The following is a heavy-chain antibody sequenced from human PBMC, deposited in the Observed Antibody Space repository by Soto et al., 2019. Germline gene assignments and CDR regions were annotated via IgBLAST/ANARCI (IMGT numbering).Heavy chain of an antibody. D-gene: IGHD1-1*01. CDR2: INKDGGRT. V-gene: IGHV3-23*01. CDR1: GFTFGSYF. J-gene: IGHJ6*02. Sequence: EVQLLESGGGLVQPGESLRLSCAASGFTFGSYFMNWVRQAPGKGPEWVSDINKDGGRTHYADSVRGRFTISRDNSRNTLYLQMNRLRAEDTALYYCAKALHWYGMDVWGQGTTVTVSS. CDR3: AKALHWYGMDV.